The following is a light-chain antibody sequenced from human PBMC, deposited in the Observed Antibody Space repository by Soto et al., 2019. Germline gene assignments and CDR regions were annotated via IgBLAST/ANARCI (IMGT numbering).Light chain of an antibody. V-gene: IGKV1-8*01. CDR3: HQYYRYTHT. Sequence: AIRMTQSPSSFSASTGDRVTITCRASQGISSYLAWYQQKPGKAPKLLIYAASTLQSGVPSRFIGCGSGTDFTLPIRCLQSEDFATYYCHQYYRYTHTFGGGTTVDIK. CDR1: QGISSY. J-gene: IGKJ4*01. CDR2: AAS.